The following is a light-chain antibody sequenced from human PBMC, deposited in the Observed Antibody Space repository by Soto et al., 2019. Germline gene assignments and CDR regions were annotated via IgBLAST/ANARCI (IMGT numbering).Light chain of an antibody. Sequence: EIVVTPSPSTLSVSPRERVTLSCRSSQTVSSSYLAWYQQKPGLAPRLLIYDASSRATGIPARFSGSGSGTDFTLTISRLEPEDFAVYYCQQYSSSPLTFGGGSKVDIK. V-gene: IGKV3D-20*01. CDR3: QQYSSSPLT. CDR2: DAS. CDR1: QTVSSSY. J-gene: IGKJ4*01.